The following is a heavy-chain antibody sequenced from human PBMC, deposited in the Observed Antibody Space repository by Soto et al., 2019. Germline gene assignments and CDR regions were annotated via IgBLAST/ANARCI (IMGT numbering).Heavy chain of an antibody. CDR2: ISYDGSNK. Sequence: QVQLVESGGGVVQPGRSLRLSCAASGFTFSSYGMHWVRQAPGKGLEWVAVISYDGSNKYYADSVKGRFTISRDNSKNTLYLQMNSLRADDTAVYYCAKDSYSSSWYLYRHYYYGMDVWGQGTTVTVSS. J-gene: IGHJ6*02. D-gene: IGHD6-13*01. CDR1: GFTFSSYG. CDR3: AKDSYSSSWYLYRHYYYGMDV. V-gene: IGHV3-30*18.